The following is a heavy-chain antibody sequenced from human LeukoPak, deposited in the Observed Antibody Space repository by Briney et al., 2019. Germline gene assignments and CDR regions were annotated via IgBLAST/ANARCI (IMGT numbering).Heavy chain of an antibody. Sequence: ASVKVSCKVSGYTLTELSMHWVRQAPGKGLEWMGGFDPEDGETIYAQKFQGRVTMTEDTSTDTAYMELSSLRSEDTAVYYCATGPYCSSTSCYTGLDYFDYWGQGTLATVSS. CDR3: ATGPYCSSTSCYTGLDYFDY. CDR1: GYTLTELS. CDR2: FDPEDGET. J-gene: IGHJ4*02. D-gene: IGHD2-2*02. V-gene: IGHV1-24*01.